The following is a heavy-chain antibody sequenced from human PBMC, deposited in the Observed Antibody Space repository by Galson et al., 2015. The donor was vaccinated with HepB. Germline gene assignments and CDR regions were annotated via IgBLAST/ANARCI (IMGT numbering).Heavy chain of an antibody. J-gene: IGHJ6*02. CDR2: IYSGGST. CDR3: ARSCRVATRLYYYYYGMDV. Sequence: SLRLSCAASGFTVSSNYMSWVRQAPGKGLEWVSVIYSGGSTYYADSVKGRFTISRDNSKNTLYLQMNSLRAEDTAVYYCARSCRVATRLYYYYYGMDVWGQGTTVTVSS. CDR1: GFTVSSNY. V-gene: IGHV3-66*02. D-gene: IGHD5-12*01.